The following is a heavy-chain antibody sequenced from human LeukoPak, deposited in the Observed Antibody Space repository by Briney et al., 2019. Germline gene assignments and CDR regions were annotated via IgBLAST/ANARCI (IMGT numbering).Heavy chain of an antibody. J-gene: IGHJ2*01. D-gene: IGHD1-26*01. V-gene: IGHV3-66*01. Sequence: GGSLRLSCAASGFTVSSNYMSWVRQAPGKGLEWVSVIYTGGSTYYADSVKGRFTISRDNSKNTLYLQMNSLRAEDTAVYYCASLVGASKTYFDLWGRGTLVTVSS. CDR1: GFTVSSNY. CDR3: ASLVGASKTYFDL. CDR2: IYTGGST.